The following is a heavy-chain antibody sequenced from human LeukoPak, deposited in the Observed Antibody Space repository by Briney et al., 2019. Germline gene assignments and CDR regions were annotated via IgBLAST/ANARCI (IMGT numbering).Heavy chain of an antibody. CDR2: VSVNGGST. J-gene: IGHJ4*02. V-gene: IGHV3-23*01. CDR3: ACNDLTEMATNPSGASTRFDY. Sequence: GGSLRLSCAASGFTFSSYAMSWVRQAPRKGLEWVSAVSVNGGSTYYEDSVKGRFTIPRDNSKTTLYLQMNSLRAEDTAVYYCACNDLTEMATNPSGASTRFDYWGQGTLVTVSS. CDR1: GFTFSSYA. D-gene: IGHD5-24*01.